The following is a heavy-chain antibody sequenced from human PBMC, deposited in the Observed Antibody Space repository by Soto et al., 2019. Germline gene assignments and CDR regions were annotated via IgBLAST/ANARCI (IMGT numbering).Heavy chain of an antibody. Sequence: SETLSLTCAVYGGSFSGYYWSWIRQPPGKGLEWIGEINHSGSTNYNPSLKSRVTISVDTSKNQLSLKLSSVTAADTAVYYCARATVTPRGRENWFDPWGQGTLVTVSS. J-gene: IGHJ5*02. CDR1: GGSFSGYY. CDR2: INHSGST. V-gene: IGHV4-34*01. CDR3: ARATVTPRGRENWFDP. D-gene: IGHD4-17*01.